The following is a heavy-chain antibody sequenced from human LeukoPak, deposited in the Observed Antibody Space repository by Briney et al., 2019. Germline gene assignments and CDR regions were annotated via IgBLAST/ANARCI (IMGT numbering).Heavy chain of an antibody. D-gene: IGHD2-2*02. Sequence: GGSLRLSCAASGFTFSSYSMNWVRQAPGKGLEWVSIINHNGVTTYYADSVKGRFTISRDNSRNTLYLQMNSLRAEDTAVYYCAKGIVVVPAAIRDHYFDPWGQGTLVTVSS. CDR1: GFTFSSYS. J-gene: IGHJ5*02. V-gene: IGHV3-23*01. CDR3: AKGIVVVPAAIRDHYFDP. CDR2: INHNGVTT.